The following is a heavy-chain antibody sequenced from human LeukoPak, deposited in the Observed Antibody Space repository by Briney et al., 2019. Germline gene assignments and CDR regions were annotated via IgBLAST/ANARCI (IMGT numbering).Heavy chain of an antibody. Sequence: SETLSLTCTVSGGSISSSNYYWGWIRQPPGKGLEWIGEINHSGSTNYNPSLKSRVTISVDTSKNQFSLKLSSVTAADTAVYYCARASITIFGVVIIPGGMDVWGQGTTVTVSS. D-gene: IGHD3-3*01. CDR3: ARASITIFGVVIIPGGMDV. CDR2: INHSGST. CDR1: GGSISSSNYY. J-gene: IGHJ6*02. V-gene: IGHV4-39*07.